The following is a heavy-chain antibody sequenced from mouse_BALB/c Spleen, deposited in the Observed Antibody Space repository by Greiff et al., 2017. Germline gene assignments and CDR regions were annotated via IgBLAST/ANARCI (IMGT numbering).Heavy chain of an antibody. V-gene: IGHV1-14*01. J-gene: IGHJ4*01. CDR3: AREVTTWGYAMDY. D-gene: IGHD2-2*01. Sequence: EVQLQQSGPELVKPGASVKMSCKASGYTFTSYVMHWVKQKPGQGLEWIGYINPYNDGTKYNEKFKGKATLTSDKSSSTAYMELSSLTSEDSAVYYCAREVTTWGYAMDYWGQGTSVTVSS. CDR2: INPYNDGT. CDR1: GYTFTSYV.